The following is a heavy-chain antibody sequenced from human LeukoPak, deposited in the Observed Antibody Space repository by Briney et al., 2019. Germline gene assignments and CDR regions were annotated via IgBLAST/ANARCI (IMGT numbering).Heavy chain of an antibody. V-gene: IGHV3-30-3*01. Sequence: GGSLRLSCAASGFTFSSYAMHWVRQAPGKGLEWVAVISYDGSNKYYADSVKGRFTISRDNSKNTLYLQMNSLRAEDTAEYYCARSPFTSDYYFDYWGQGTLVTVSS. CDR2: ISYDGSNK. CDR1: GFTFSSYA. J-gene: IGHJ4*02. CDR3: ARSPFTSDYYFDY. D-gene: IGHD3-16*01.